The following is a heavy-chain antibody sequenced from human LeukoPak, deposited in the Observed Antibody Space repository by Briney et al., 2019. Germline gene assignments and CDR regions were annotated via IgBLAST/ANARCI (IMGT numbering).Heavy chain of an antibody. V-gene: IGHV3-74*01. Sequence: GGSLRLSCAASGFTFSSYWMHWVRQAPGKGLVWVSRINSDGSSTSYADSVKGRFTISRDNTKNTLYLQMYSLRAEDTAVYYCARVSKHYDILTGYPMALYYFDYWGQGTLVTVSS. CDR1: GFTFSSYW. CDR3: ARVSKHYDILTGYPMALYYFDY. D-gene: IGHD3-9*01. CDR2: INSDGSST. J-gene: IGHJ4*02.